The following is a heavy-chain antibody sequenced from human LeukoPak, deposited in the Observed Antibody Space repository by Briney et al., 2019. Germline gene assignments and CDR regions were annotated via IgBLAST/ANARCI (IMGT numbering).Heavy chain of an antibody. CDR2: ISGSGGST. J-gene: IGHJ4*02. CDR3: AKDSTATTVTYFDY. V-gene: IGHV3-23*01. CDR1: GLTFSSYA. Sequence: PGGSLRLSCAASGLTFSSYAMSWVRQAPGKGLEWVSAISGSGGSTYYADSVKGRFTISRDNSKNTLYLQMNSLRAEDTAVYYCAKDSTATTVTYFDYWGQGTLVTVSS. D-gene: IGHD4-17*01.